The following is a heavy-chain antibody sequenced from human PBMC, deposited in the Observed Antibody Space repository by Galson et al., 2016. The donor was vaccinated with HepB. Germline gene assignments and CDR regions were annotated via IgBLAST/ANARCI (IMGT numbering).Heavy chain of an antibody. CDR2: ISWNSGSI. Sequence: QAPGKGLEWVSGISWNSGSIDYADSVKGRFTISRDNAKNSLYLQMNSLRTEDTALYYCTKDTRPRMAPRSDSICGMDVWGQGTTVTVSS. J-gene: IGHJ6*02. CDR3: TKDTRPRMAPRSDSICGMDV. D-gene: IGHD4-11*01. V-gene: IGHV3-9*01.